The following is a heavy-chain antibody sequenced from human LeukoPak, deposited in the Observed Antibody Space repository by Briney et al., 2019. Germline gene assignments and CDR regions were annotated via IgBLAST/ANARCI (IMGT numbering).Heavy chain of an antibody. CDR1: GFTFSSYW. Sequence: GGSLRLSCTASGFTFSSYWMNWVRQAPGQGLEWVASINQDGSEKYYVDSVKGRFTITRDNAKNSLYLQMNSLRAEDTAVYYCAREMDYYGAGSFDYWGQGTLVTVSS. CDR3: AREMDYYGAGSFDY. V-gene: IGHV3-7*01. D-gene: IGHD3-10*01. J-gene: IGHJ4*02. CDR2: INQDGSEK.